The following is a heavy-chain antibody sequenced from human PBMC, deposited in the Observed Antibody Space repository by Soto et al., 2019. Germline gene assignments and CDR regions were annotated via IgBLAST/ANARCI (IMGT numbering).Heavy chain of an antibody. CDR1: GFIFSNYA. V-gene: IGHV3-23*01. CDR2: ISGPGGST. CDR3: ARDERIAVAGTDT. D-gene: IGHD6-19*01. Sequence: EVQLLESGGGLVQPGGSLRLSCEAAGFIFSNYAMTLVRQAAGKGLEWVASISGPGGSTYYADSVQGRFTISRDNSKNTLFLQMHSLRADDTALYFCARDERIAVAGTDTWGQGILVTVTS. J-gene: IGHJ5*02.